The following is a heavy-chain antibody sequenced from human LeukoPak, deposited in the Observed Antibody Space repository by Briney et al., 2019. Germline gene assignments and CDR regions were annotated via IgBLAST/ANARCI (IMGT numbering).Heavy chain of an antibody. D-gene: IGHD5-18*01. Sequence: PGRSLRLSCTASGFTFGDYAMSWVRQAPGKGLEWVSAISGSGGSTYYADSVKGRFTISRDDSKNTLYLQMNSLRAEDTAVYYCAKDLRRGYSYGYYWGQGTLVTVSS. V-gene: IGHV3-23*01. CDR1: GFTFGDYA. CDR3: AKDLRRGYSYGYY. CDR2: ISGSGGST. J-gene: IGHJ4*02.